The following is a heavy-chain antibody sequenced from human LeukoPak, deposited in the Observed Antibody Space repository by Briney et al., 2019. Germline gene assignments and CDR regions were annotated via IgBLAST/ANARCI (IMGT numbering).Heavy chain of an antibody. V-gene: IGHV4-4*02. CDR3: VTSTVMDEYCFDY. D-gene: IGHD4-17*01. CDR1: GASMSSTKW. CDR2: IYHSGST. Sequence: SGTLSLTCAVSGASMSSTKWWSWVRQPPGKGLGWIGEIYHSGSTNYNPSLKSRTTISLDKSKNQFSLNMNSVTAADTAVYYCVTSTVMDEYCFDYWAQGILVTVSS. J-gene: IGHJ4*02.